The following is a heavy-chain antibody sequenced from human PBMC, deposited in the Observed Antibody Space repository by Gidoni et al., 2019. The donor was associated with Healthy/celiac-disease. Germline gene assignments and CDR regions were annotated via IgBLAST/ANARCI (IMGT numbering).Heavy chain of an antibody. CDR2: INQEGSEK. J-gene: IGHJ4*02. Sequence: EVPLVAAGVGLVQPGGSVRLAGAPSGFTCRSYWRSWVRQAPGRGLGCVANINQEGSEKYYVYSVKGRFTIYRDNAKNSLYLQMISLRAEDTAVYYCAIDLYSSGWYGGFDYWGQGTLVTVSS. D-gene: IGHD6-19*01. CDR3: AIDLYSSGWYGGFDY. CDR1: GFTCRSYW. V-gene: IGHV3-7*01.